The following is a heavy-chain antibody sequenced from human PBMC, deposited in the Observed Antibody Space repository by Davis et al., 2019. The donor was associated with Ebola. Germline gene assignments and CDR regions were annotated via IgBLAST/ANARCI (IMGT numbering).Heavy chain of an antibody. CDR2: TYYRSKWYN. V-gene: IGHV6-1*01. J-gene: IGHJ6*03. D-gene: IGHD3-16*01. CDR1: GDSVSSNSAD. Sequence: HSQTLSLTCAIPGDSVSSNSADWNWTRQSPSRGLEWLGRTYYRSKWYNDYAVSVKSRITINPDTSKNQFSLQLNSVTPEDTAVYYCAREGGGYYYYYMDVWGKGTTVTVSS. CDR3: AREGGGYYYYYMDV.